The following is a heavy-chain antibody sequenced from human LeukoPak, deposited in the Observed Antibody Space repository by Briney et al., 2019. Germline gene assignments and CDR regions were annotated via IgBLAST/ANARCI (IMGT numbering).Heavy chain of an antibody. CDR1: GFTFSSYW. Sequence: PGGSLRLSCAASGFTFSSYWMHWVRQAPGKGLVWVSRINGDGSDTSYADSVKGRFTISRDNAKNTLFLQMNSLRAEDTAVYYCVRDPPEREELFDYWGQGTLVIVSS. CDR3: VRDPPEREELFDY. CDR2: INGDGSDT. J-gene: IGHJ4*02. V-gene: IGHV3-74*01. D-gene: IGHD1-26*01.